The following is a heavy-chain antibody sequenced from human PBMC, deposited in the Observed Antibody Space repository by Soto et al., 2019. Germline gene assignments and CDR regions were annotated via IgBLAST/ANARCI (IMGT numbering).Heavy chain of an antibody. Sequence: QVQLVQSGAEVKEPGSSVKVSCKASGGTFNSDTINWVRQAPGQGLEWMGRINSILGIPNYAQKFQGRIAITADKSTNSGYMELSSLRSEDTAVYYCARGPVRGMGGDSWGQGTLVTVSS. J-gene: IGHJ5*01. CDR3: ARGPVRGMGGDS. CDR1: GGTFNSDT. CDR2: INSILGIP. D-gene: IGHD3-16*01. V-gene: IGHV1-69*02.